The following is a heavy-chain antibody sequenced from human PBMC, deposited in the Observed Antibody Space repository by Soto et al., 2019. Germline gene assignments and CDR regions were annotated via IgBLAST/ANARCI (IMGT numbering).Heavy chain of an antibody. Sequence: PGGSLRLSCAASGFPFSSYAMSWVRQAPGKGLEWVSAISGSGGSTYYADSVKGRFTISRDNSKNTLYLQMNSLRAEGTAVYYCAKDHSHKWYSSSWFDYWGQGTLVTVSS. J-gene: IGHJ4*02. V-gene: IGHV3-23*01. CDR3: AKDHSHKWYSSSWFDY. CDR2: ISGSGGST. CDR1: GFPFSSYA. D-gene: IGHD6-13*01.